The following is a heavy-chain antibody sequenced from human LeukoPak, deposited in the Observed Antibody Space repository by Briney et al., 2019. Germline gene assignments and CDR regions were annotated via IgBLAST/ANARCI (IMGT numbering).Heavy chain of an antibody. Sequence: SETLSLTCTVSGYSISSGYYWGWIRQPPGKGLEWIGSIYHSGSTYYNPSLKSRVTISVDTSKNQFSLKLSSVTAADTAVYYCARTSLTYGYSSGSHYYYYYMDVWGKGTTVTISS. CDR2: IYHSGST. CDR1: GYSISSGYY. CDR3: ARTSLTYGYSSGSHYYYYYMDV. J-gene: IGHJ6*03. D-gene: IGHD6-19*01. V-gene: IGHV4-38-2*02.